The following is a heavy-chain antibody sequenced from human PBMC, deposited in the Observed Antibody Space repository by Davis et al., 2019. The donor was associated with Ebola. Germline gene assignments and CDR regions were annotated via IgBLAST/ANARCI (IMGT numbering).Heavy chain of an antibody. CDR2: IWSGGSTQ. Sequence: PGGSLRLSCAASGFSFSSYGMHWVRQAPGKGLEWVVVIWSGGSTQYYADSVKGRFTISRDNSKNTLYLQMNSLRAEDTAVYYCARDHTTVGLYYYGMDVWGQGTTVTVSS. CDR3: ARDHTTVGLYYYGMDV. CDR1: GFSFSSYG. D-gene: IGHD4-23*01. J-gene: IGHJ6*02. V-gene: IGHV3-33*01.